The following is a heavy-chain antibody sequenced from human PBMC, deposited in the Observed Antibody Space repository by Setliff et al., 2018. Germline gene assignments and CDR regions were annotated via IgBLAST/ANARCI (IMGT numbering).Heavy chain of an antibody. J-gene: IGHJ4*02. D-gene: IGHD6-19*01. CDR2: INHRGST. CDR3: ARREIAVAGDPFEP. Sequence: SETLSLTCTVSGDPMSSRRYYWAWIRQPAGKGLEWIGEINHRGSTNYNPSLKSRVTISLDTSKNQFSLSLTSVTAADTAVYYCARREIAVAGDPFEPWGQGTLVTVSS. V-gene: IGHV4-61*05. CDR1: GDPMSSRRYY.